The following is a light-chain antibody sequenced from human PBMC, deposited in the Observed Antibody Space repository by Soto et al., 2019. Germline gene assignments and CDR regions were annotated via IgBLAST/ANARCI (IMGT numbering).Light chain of an antibody. CDR2: LTS. Sequence: EIVLTQSPATLSSFPGDRVTLSCRATQAVNTRLAWYQHKPGQAHRLLIYLTSNRAAGIPARFSGSGSETDFTLTISDVEPEDFAVYYCPQRESWPRTFGQG. V-gene: IGKV3-11*01. CDR1: QAVNTR. J-gene: IGKJ1*01. CDR3: PQRESWPRT.